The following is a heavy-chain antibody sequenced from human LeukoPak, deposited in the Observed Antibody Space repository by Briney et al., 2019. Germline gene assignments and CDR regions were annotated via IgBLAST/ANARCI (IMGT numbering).Heavy chain of an antibody. CDR2: IIPILGTA. CDR3: VTSAIAVVTARSSFDM. Sequence: SVKVSCKASGGTFSSYAVNWVRQAPGQGLQWMGGIIPILGTANYAQKFQDRVTISTDESTNTAYVELSSLRSEDTAIYYCVTSAIAVVTARSSFDMWGQGTMVTV. D-gene: IGHD2-21*02. J-gene: IGHJ3*02. V-gene: IGHV1-69*05. CDR1: GGTFSSYA.